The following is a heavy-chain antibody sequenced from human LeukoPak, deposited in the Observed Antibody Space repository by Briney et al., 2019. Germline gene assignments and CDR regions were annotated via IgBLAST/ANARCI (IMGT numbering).Heavy chain of an antibody. V-gene: IGHV1-18*01. Sequence: ASVKVSCKASGYTFTSYGISWVRHAPGQGLEWMGWISAYNGNTNYAQKLQGRVTMTTDTSTSTAYMELRSLRSDDTAMYYCARVEYYDILTGYVPFRVPGDYWGQGTLVTVSS. CDR1: GYTFTSYG. J-gene: IGHJ4*02. CDR2: ISAYNGNT. CDR3: ARVEYYDILTGYVPFRVPGDY. D-gene: IGHD3-9*01.